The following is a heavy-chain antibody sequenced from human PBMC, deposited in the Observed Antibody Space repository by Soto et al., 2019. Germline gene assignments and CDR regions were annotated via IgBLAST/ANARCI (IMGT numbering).Heavy chain of an antibody. V-gene: IGHV4-31*03. CDR3: ARGTNCYFDL. J-gene: IGHJ2*01. Sequence: QVRLQESGPGLVKPSQTLSLTCSVSGGSIGSGVYYCSWFRQHPGKGLEWIGYISDSGSTDYNPSVDSRVTISLDMSENHSSLSLTSVTAADTAVYYCARGTNCYFDLWGRGTLVTVSS. CDR2: ISDSGST. CDR1: GGSIGSGVYY.